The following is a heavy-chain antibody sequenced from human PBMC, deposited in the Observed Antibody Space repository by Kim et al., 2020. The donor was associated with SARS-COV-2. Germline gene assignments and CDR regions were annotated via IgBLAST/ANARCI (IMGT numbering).Heavy chain of an antibody. CDR3: ARDEAAAGEGIGGFDY. Sequence: SETLSLTCTVSGGSISSSSYYWGWIRQPPGKGLEWIGSIYYSGSTYYNPSLKSRVTISVDTSKNQFSLKLSSVTAADTAVYYCARDEAAAGEGIGGFDY. CDR2: IYYSGST. CDR1: GGSISSSSYY. J-gene: IGHJ4*01. D-gene: IGHD6-13*01. V-gene: IGHV4-39*02.